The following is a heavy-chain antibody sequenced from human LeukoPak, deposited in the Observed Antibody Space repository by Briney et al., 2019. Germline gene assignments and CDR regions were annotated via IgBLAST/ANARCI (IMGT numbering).Heavy chain of an antibody. D-gene: IGHD5-24*01. J-gene: IGHJ3*02. V-gene: IGHV5-51*01. CDR1: GYSFTSYW. CDR2: IYPGDSDT. CDR3: ARRGEMATIREAFDI. Sequence: GESLKISCKGSGYSFTSYWIGWVRQMPGKGLEWMGIIYPGDSDTRYSPSFQGQVTISADKSISTAYLQWSSLKASDTAMYYCARRGEMATIREAFDIWGQGTMVTVSS.